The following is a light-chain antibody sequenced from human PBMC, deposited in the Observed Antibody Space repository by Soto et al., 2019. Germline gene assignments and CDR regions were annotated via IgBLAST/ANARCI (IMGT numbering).Light chain of an antibody. Sequence: QSALTQPASVSGSPGQSITISCTGTSSDVGSHNLVSWYQQHPGKAPKLMICEVSKRPSGVSNRFSGSKSGNTASLTISGLQAEDEADYYCCSYGGSITLVFGGGTKLTVL. J-gene: IGLJ2*01. V-gene: IGLV2-23*02. CDR1: SSDVGSHNL. CDR3: CSYGGSITLV. CDR2: EVS.